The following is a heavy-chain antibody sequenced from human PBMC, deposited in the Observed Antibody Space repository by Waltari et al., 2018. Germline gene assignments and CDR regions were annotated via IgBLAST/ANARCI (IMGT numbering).Heavy chain of an antibody. CDR2: MNPNSGNT. J-gene: IGHJ4*02. CDR3: ARRPYDSSGYYHY. Sequence: ATGQGLEWMGWMNPNSGNTGYAQKFQGRVTMTRNTSISTAYMELSSLRSEDTAVYYCARRPYDSSGYYHYWGQGTLVTVSS. V-gene: IGHV1-8*01. D-gene: IGHD3-22*01.